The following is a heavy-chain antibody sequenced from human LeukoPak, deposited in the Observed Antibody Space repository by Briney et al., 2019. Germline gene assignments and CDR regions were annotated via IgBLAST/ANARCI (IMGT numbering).Heavy chain of an antibody. CDR1: GYTFTGYY. J-gene: IGHJ4*02. CDR2: INPHSGGT. CDR3: ARLYGGNSLGQMDY. V-gene: IGHV1-2*02. D-gene: IGHD4-23*01. Sequence: GASVKVSCKASGYTFTGYYMHWVRQAPGQGLEWMGWINPHSGGTNYAQKFQGRVTMTRDTSISTAYMGLSSLISNDTAVYYCARLYGGNSLGQMDYWGQGTLVTVSS.